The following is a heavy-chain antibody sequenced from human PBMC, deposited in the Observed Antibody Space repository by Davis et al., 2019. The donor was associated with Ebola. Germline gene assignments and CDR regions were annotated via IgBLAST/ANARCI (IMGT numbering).Heavy chain of an antibody. CDR1: GGSFSGYY. Sequence: PSETLSLTCAVYGGSFSGYYWSWIRQPPGKGLEWIGESYYSGTTNYNPSLKSRVTISVDASKNQFSLSLNSVTAADTAVYYCARAICGGDCYSGRYSFDYWGQGTLATVSS. V-gene: IGHV4-34*01. J-gene: IGHJ4*02. CDR3: ARAICGGDCYSGRYSFDY. CDR2: SYYSGTT. D-gene: IGHD2-21*01.